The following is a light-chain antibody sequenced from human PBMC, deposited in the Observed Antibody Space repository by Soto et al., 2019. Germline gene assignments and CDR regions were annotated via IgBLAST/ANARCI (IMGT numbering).Light chain of an antibody. V-gene: IGKV3D-20*02. J-gene: IGKJ1*01. CDR2: GAS. Sequence: EIVMTQSPGTLSLYPGERATLSCRASQSVSNNYLAWYQQKPGQAPRLLIYGASNRATGIPDRFSGSGSGTDFTLTISNLEPEDFAVYYCQQHSHWPPWTFGQGTKVDI. CDR1: QSVSNNY. CDR3: QQHSHWPPWT.